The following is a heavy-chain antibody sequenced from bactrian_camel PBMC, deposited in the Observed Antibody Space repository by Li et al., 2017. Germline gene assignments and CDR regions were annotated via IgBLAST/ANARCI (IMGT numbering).Heavy chain of an antibody. J-gene: IGHJ4*01. CDR1: GDDVYGF. D-gene: IGHD5*01. CDR2: INRRGTGRGTV. V-gene: IGHV3S54*01. Sequence: HVQLVESGGGSVQAGGSLTLSCLTSGDDVYGFLGWFRQAQGKEREGIAAINRRGTGRGTVSYADSVKGRFTISQDTAKSTLWLQMNSLISEDTALYLCAPLWGLGIPSALLGQGTQVTVS.